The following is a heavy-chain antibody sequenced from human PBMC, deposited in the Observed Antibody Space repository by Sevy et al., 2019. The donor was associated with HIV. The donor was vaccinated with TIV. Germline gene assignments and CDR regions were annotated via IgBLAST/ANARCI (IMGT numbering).Heavy chain of an antibody. D-gene: IGHD1-26*01. CDR2: IYYSGST. V-gene: IGHV4-39*01. CDR3: ASSRVGANTVDAFDI. Sequence: SETLSLTCTVSGGSISSSSYYWGWIRQPPGKGLEWIGSIYYSGSTYYNPSLKSRVTISVDTSKNQFSLKLSSVTAADTAVYYCASSRVGANTVDAFDIWGQRTMVTVSS. CDR1: GGSISSSSYY. J-gene: IGHJ3*02.